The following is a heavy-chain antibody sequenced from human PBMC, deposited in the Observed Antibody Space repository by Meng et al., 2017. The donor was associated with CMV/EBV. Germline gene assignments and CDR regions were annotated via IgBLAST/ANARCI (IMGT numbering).Heavy chain of an antibody. J-gene: IGHJ3*01. CDR3: ARGYCTTTRCYTAAFDV. D-gene: IGHD2-2*02. CDR1: GFTFSSYG. Sequence: GGSLRLSCAASGFTFSSYGMHWVRQAPGKGLEWVAFIRYDGSNKYYADSVKGRFTISRDNAKSSLYLQLSSLRAEDTAVYYCARGYCTTTRCYTAAFDVWGQGTVVTVSS. CDR2: IRYDGSNK. V-gene: IGHV3-30*02.